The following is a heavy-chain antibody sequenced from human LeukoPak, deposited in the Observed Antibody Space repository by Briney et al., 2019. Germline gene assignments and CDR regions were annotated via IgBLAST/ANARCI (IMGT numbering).Heavy chain of an antibody. CDR3: AKDHVLAPWTPFDY. Sequence: PGGSLRLSCAASGFTFSSYAMSWVRQAPGKGLEWVSAISGSGGSTYYADSVKGRFTISGDNSKNTLYLQMNSLRAEDTAVYYCAKDHVLAPWTPFDYWGQGTLVTVSS. D-gene: IGHD3-10*02. CDR1: GFTFSSYA. CDR2: ISGSGGST. V-gene: IGHV3-23*01. J-gene: IGHJ4*02.